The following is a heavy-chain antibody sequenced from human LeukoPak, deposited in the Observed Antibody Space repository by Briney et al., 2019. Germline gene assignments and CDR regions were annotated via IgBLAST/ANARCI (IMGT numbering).Heavy chain of an antibody. D-gene: IGHD3-9*01. Sequence: GGSLRLSCAASGFSISNYWMSWVRQAPGKGLEWVANIKQDGSEKYYVDSVKGRFTISRDNAKNSLYLQMNSLRAEDTAVYYCARVNTYYDILTGYYTRRGAFDIWGQGTMVTVSS. CDR3: ARVNTYYDILTGYYTRRGAFDI. V-gene: IGHV3-7*01. CDR1: GFSISNYW. J-gene: IGHJ3*02. CDR2: IKQDGSEK.